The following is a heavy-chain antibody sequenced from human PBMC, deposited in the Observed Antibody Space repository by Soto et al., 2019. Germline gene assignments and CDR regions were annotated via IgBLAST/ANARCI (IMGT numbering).Heavy chain of an antibody. CDR3: ARVPTYYYYGMDV. CDR1: GYSFTTYW. CDR2: MDPSDSYT. Sequence: PGESLKIYCQGSGYSFTTYWISWVRQMPGKGLEYMGRMDPSDSYTHYGPSFQGHVTIAADKSISTTYLQWNSLKASDTDIYYCARVPTYYYYGMDVWGQGTTVTVSS. V-gene: IGHV5-10-1*01. J-gene: IGHJ6*02.